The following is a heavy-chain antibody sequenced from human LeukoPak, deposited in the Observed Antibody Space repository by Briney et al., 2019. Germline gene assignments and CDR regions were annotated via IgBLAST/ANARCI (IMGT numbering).Heavy chain of an antibody. CDR2: ISSSSSYI. V-gene: IGHV3-21*01. J-gene: IGHJ4*02. D-gene: IGHD3-10*01. CDR1: GFTFSSYS. CDR3: ARGSLYYYGSGSYYLVVNPPFDY. Sequence: PGGSLRLSCAASGFTFSSYSTNWVRQAPGKGLEWVSSISSSSSYIYYADSVKGRFTISRDNAKNSLYLQMNSLRAEDTAVYYCARGSLYYYGSGSYYLVVNPPFDYWGQGTLVTVSS.